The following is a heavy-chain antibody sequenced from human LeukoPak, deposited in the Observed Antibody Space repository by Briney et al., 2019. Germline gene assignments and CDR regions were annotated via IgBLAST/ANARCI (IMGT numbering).Heavy chain of an antibody. CDR3: ARSVHSSSWYFDY. J-gene: IGHJ4*02. D-gene: IGHD6-13*01. CDR1: SGSIRTYY. Sequence: SETLSLTCSASSGSIRTYYRSWIRQPPGKGLEWIGYIYYSGSTNYNPSLNSRVTISVDTSKNQFSLKLGSVTAADTAVYYCARSVHSSSWYFDYWGQGTLVTVSS. V-gene: IGHV4-59*08. CDR2: IYYSGST.